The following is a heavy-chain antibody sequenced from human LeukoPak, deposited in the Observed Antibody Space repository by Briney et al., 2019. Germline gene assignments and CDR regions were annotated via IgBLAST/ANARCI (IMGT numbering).Heavy chain of an antibody. D-gene: IGHD6-19*01. Sequence: PSETLSLTCTVSGGSISSYYWSWIRQPPGKGLEWIGYIYYSGSTNYNPSLKSRVTISVDTSKNQFSLKLGSVTAADTAVYYCARATSAGWIDYWGQGTLVTVSS. CDR1: GGSISSYY. J-gene: IGHJ4*02. CDR2: IYYSGST. V-gene: IGHV4-59*01. CDR3: ARATSAGWIDY.